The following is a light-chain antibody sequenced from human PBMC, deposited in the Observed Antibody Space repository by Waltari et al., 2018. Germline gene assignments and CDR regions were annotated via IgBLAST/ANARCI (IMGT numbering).Light chain of an antibody. CDR1: SLRRHY. CDR3: HSREPTSNRVL. J-gene: IGLJ2*01. V-gene: IGLV3-19*01. Sequence: SSELTQDPAVSVALGQTVRITCQGESLRRHYPSWYQQKPGQAPILLIYKKNTRPSGIPDRFSGSTSGDSASLTISGAQAEDEAVYYCHSREPTSNRVLFGRGTKLTVL. CDR2: KKN.